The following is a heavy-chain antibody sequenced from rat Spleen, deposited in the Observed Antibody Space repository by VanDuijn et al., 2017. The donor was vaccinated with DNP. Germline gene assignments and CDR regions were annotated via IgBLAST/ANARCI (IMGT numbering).Heavy chain of an antibody. J-gene: IGHJ4*01. V-gene: IGHV5S13*01. Sequence: EVQLVESGGGPVQPGRSLKLSCAASGFTFSNYGMAWVRQTPTKGLEWVASISTGGTPYYRDSVKGRFTISRDNAQSTLYLQMDSLRSEDTATYYCTRHRTIMPYYYAMDAWGQGASVTVSS. CDR1: GFTFSNYG. CDR2: ISTGGTP. CDR3: TRHRTIMPYYYAMDA. D-gene: IGHD1-12*01.